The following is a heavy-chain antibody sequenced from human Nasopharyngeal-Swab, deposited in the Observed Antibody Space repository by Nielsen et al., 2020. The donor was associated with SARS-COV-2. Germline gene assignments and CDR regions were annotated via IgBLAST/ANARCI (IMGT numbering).Heavy chain of an antibody. CDR2: IYTSGST. D-gene: IGHD3-22*01. CDR1: GGSISSGSYY. CDR3: ARAAITMIVVVSAFDI. Sequence: SETLSLTCTVSGGSISSGSYYWSWIRQPAGKGLEWIGRIYTSGSTNYNPSLKSRVTISVDTSKNQFSLKLSSVTAADTAVYYCARAAITMIVVVSAFDIWGQGTMVTVSS. J-gene: IGHJ3*02. V-gene: IGHV4-61*02.